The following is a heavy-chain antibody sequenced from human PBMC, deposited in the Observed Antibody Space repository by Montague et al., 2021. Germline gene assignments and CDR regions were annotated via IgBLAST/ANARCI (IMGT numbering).Heavy chain of an antibody. CDR3: ARVHTSGWSGDY. D-gene: IGHD6-19*01. Sequence: SLRLSCAASGFTFSIYSIHWVRQAPGKGLEWISYISSTSTNIYYADSVRGRFTVSRDNAKNTVSLQMNSLRDEDTAVYFCARVHTSGWSGDYWGQGTMVTVSS. CDR2: ISSTSTNI. V-gene: IGHV3-48*02. CDR1: GFTFSIYS. J-gene: IGHJ4*02.